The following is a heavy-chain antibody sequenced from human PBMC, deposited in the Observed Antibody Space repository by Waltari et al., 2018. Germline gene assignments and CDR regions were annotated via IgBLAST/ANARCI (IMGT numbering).Heavy chain of an antibody. CDR2: FDPEDGET. CDR1: GYTLTELS. Sequence: QVQLVQSGAEVKKPGASVKVSCKVSGYTLTELSMHWVRQAPGKGLEWIGGFDPEDGETIYEQKFQGRVTMTEETSTDTAYMELSSLRSEDTAVYYCATVYYDSSGYYWVYFDYWGQGTLVTVSS. J-gene: IGHJ4*02. CDR3: ATVYYDSSGYYWVYFDY. V-gene: IGHV1-24*01. D-gene: IGHD3-22*01.